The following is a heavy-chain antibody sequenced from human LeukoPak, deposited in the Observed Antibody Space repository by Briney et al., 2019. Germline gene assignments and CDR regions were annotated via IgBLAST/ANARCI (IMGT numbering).Heavy chain of an antibody. V-gene: IGHV4-39*01. J-gene: IGHJ4*02. CDR1: GGSIRSGRYY. D-gene: IGHD2-2*01. Sequence: SETLSLTCTVSGGSIRSGRYYWAWLRQPPGKGLEWIGSIYNSWSTSYNPSLKSRVAMSVDTSKNQFSLRLSSVTAADTAVYYCARNITSLIPAGYFDYWGQGTLVAVSS. CDR2: IYNSWST. CDR3: ARNITSLIPAGYFDY.